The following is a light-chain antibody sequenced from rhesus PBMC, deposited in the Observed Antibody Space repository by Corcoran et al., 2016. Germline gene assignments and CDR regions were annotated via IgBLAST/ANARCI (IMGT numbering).Light chain of an antibody. V-gene: IGLV2S7*01. CDR2: GVS. Sequence: QSAPTQPPSVSGSPGQSVTISCTGTSSDIGGYNYVSWYQQHPGKAPKLMIYGVSNRPSGVSDRFSGSKSGNTASLTISGLQADDEADYYCCSYTTSSTDVFGSGTKLTVL. J-gene: IGLJ6*01. CDR1: SSDIGGYNY. CDR3: CSYTTSSTDV.